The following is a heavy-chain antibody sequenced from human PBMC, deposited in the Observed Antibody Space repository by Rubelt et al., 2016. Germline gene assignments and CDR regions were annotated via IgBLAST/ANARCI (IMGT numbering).Heavy chain of an antibody. CDR2: IYQSGSS. CDR1: GGAISSRSW. Sequence: QVQLQESGPGLVKPSWTLSLTCAVSGGAISSRSWWSWVRQPPGTGMEWIGGIYQSGSSIYKPSLTSHVTISVATSNSQLSLKLTSVTASDTAVDYCARQGAYKFDYWGQGTLVTVSS. CDR3: ARQGAYKFDY. J-gene: IGHJ4*02. D-gene: IGHD1-1*01. V-gene: IGHV4-4*02.